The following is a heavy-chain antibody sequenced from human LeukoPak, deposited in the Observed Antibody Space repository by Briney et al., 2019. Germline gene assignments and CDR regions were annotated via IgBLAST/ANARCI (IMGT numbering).Heavy chain of an antibody. V-gene: IGHV3-48*04. CDR3: ARDRGGSYTPPDY. CDR1: GFTFSSYS. J-gene: IGHJ4*02. D-gene: IGHD1-26*01. Sequence: GGSLRLSCTASGFTFSSYSMNWVRQAPGRGLEWVSFISGNSGAIVYADSVKGRFTISRDNAMNSVYLQMNSLRAEDTAVYYCARDRGGSYTPPDYWGQGVLVTVSS. CDR2: ISGNSGAI.